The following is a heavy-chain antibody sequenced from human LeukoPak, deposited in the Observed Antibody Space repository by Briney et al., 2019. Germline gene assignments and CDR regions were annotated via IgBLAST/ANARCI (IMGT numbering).Heavy chain of an antibody. CDR1: GYSFTSYW. CDR3: ARQRPPPDYGDYGNPDDAFEI. V-gene: IGHV5-51*01. Sequence: GESLEISCKGSGYSFTSYWIGWVRQMPRIGLEWMGIISPGDSDTRYSPSFQGQVTISADKSISTAYLQWSSLKASDTAMYYCARQRPPPDYGDYGNPDDAFEIWGQGTMVTVSS. J-gene: IGHJ3*02. CDR2: ISPGDSDT. D-gene: IGHD4-17*01.